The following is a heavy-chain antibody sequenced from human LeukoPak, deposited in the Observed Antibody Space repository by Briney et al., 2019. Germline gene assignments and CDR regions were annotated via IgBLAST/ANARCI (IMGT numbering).Heavy chain of an antibody. J-gene: IGHJ3*02. CDR3: ARDGALRWLQLPFDI. Sequence: GASVKVSCKASGYTFTSYDINWVRQVTGQGLEWMGWMNPNTGNTGYAQKFQGRITMTRNTSISTAYMELSSLRSDDTAVYYCARDGALRWLQLPFDIWGQGTMVTVSS. CDR1: GYTFTSYD. V-gene: IGHV1-8*01. D-gene: IGHD5-24*01. CDR2: MNPNTGNT.